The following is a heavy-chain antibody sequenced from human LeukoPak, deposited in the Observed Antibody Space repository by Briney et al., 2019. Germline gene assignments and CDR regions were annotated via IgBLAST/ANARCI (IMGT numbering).Heavy chain of an antibody. D-gene: IGHD1-26*01. CDR1: GGTFSSYA. CDR2: IIPIFGTA. V-gene: IGHV1-69*13. J-gene: IGHJ5*02. CDR3: ARGAHRRGIVISSNIYFDP. Sequence: SVKVSCKASGGTFSSYAISWVRQAPGQGLEWMGGIIPIFGTANYAQKFQGRVTITADESTSTAYMELSSLRSEDTAVYYCARGAHRRGIVISSNIYFDPWGQGTPVTVSS.